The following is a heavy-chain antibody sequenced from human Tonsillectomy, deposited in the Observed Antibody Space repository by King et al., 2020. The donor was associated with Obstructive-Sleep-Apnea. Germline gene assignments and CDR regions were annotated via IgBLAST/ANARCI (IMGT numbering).Heavy chain of an antibody. D-gene: IGHD2-8*02. CDR3: AKLVGSTGVDY. J-gene: IGHJ4*02. CDR1: GFTFNSYA. CDR2: ISGIGDIT. Sequence: LVESGGGLVQPGGSLRLSCAASGFTFNSYAMSWVRQAPGKGLYLVSTISGIGDITYYEDSVRGRFTIARDNTKKTLSLQMNSLRTEDTAIYYCAKLVGSTGVDYWGQGTLVAVSS. V-gene: IGHV3-23*04.